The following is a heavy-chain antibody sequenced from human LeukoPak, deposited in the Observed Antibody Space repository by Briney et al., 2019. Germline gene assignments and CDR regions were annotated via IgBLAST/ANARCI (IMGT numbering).Heavy chain of an antibody. D-gene: IGHD3-22*01. CDR1: AFTFDDYG. CDR3: ARGGYYYDGSGYSPFDY. J-gene: IGHJ4*02. CDR2: INWNGGST. Sequence: GGSLRLSCAASAFTFDDYGMSWVRQAPGKGLEWVSGINWNGGSTGYADSVKGRFTISRDNAKNSLYLQMNSLRAEDTALYYCARGGYYYDGSGYSPFDYWGQGTLVTVSS. V-gene: IGHV3-20*04.